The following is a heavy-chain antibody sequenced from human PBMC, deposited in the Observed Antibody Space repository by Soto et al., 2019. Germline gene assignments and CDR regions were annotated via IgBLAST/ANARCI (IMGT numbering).Heavy chain of an antibody. J-gene: IGHJ3*01. CDR2: TIPVFNTA. V-gene: IGHV1-69*06. D-gene: IGHD3-10*01. Sequence: QVQLEQSGAEVQKPGSSVKISCKASGGTLSDHGVSWLRQAPGQGLEWVGGTIPVFNTAKYAPKFQGRVTIAAYKYTNIAYMELGSLRSDDTAFYYCARGVYGSGNYYTGPSAFDLWGQGTLVIVSS. CDR3: ARGVYGSGNYYTGPSAFDL. CDR1: GGTLSDHG.